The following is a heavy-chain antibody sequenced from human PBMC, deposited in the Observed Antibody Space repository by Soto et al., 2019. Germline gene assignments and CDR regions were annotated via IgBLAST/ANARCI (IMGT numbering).Heavy chain of an antibody. D-gene: IGHD5-18*01. J-gene: IGHJ3*02. CDR3: ATNTRDTAMVEDAFDI. Sequence: SETQSLTYTVSGGSISSYYCSWIRQPPGKGLEWIGYIYYSGSTNYNPSLKSRVTISVDTSKNQFSLKLSSVTAADTAVYYCATNTRDTAMVEDAFDIWGQGTMVTVSS. V-gene: IGHV4-59*01. CDR1: GGSISSYY. CDR2: IYYSGST.